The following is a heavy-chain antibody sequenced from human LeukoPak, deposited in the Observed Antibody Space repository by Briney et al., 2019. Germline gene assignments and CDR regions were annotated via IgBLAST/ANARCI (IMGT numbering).Heavy chain of an antibody. CDR1: GFTFSSYA. CDR3: AKDPYYDSSGLWPYYFDY. J-gene: IGHJ4*02. V-gene: IGHV3-23*01. D-gene: IGHD3-22*01. CDR2: ISGNGGST. Sequence: GGSLRLSCAASGFTFSSYAMSWVRQAPGKGLEWVSAISGNGGSTYYADSVKGRLTISRDNSKSTLYLQMNSLRAEDTAVYYCAKDPYYDSSGLWPYYFDYWGQGILVTVSS.